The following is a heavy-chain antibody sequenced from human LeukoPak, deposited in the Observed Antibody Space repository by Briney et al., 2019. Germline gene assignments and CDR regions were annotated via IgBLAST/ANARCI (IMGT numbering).Heavy chain of an antibody. V-gene: IGHV3-48*04. D-gene: IGHD2-21*01. CDR1: GFTFSSYS. J-gene: IGHJ3*02. Sequence: PGGSLRLSCAASGFTFSSYSMNWVRQAPGKGLEWVSYISSSGSTIYYADSVKGRFTISRDNAKNSLYLQMNSLRAEDTAVYYCARVYSATPTDAFDIWGQGTMVTVSS. CDR3: ARVYSATPTDAFDI. CDR2: ISSSGSTI.